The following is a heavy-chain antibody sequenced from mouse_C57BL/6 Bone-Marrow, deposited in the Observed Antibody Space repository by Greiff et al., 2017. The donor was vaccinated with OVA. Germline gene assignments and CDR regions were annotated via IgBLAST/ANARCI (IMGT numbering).Heavy chain of an antibody. Sequence: EVKVVESGGDLVKPGGSLKLSCAASGFTFTSYGMSWVRQTPDHRLEWVATIISGGSYTYYPDSVKGRFTFSSDTAKNTLYLQMSSLKSEDTAMYYCARRADWFYAVDYWGQGTSVTVSS. V-gene: IGHV5-6*02. D-gene: IGHD2-2*01. J-gene: IGHJ4*01. CDR3: ARRADWFYAVDY. CDR2: IISGGSYT. CDR1: GFTFTSYG.